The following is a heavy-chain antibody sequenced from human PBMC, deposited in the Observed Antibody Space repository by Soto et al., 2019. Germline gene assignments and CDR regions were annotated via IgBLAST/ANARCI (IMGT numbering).Heavy chain of an antibody. J-gene: IGHJ4*02. D-gene: IGHD3-22*01. V-gene: IGHV3-30-3*01. CDR3: ARGDDSSGYGPPLDY. Sequence: QVQLVESGGGVVQPGRSLRLSCAASGFTFSSYAMHWVRQAPGKGLEWVAVISYDGSNKYYADSVKGRFTISRDNSKNTLYRQMNSLRAEDTAVYYCARGDDSSGYGPPLDYWGQGTLVTVSS. CDR2: ISYDGSNK. CDR1: GFTFSSYA.